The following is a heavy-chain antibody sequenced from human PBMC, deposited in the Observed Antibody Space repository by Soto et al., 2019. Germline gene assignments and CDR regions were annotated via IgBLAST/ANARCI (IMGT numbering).Heavy chain of an antibody. D-gene: IGHD6-13*01. V-gene: IGHV4-34*01. CDR1: GGSFSGYY. Sequence: QVQLQQWGAGLLKPSETLSLTCAVYGGSFSGYYWSWIRQPPGKGLEWIGEINHSGSTNYNPSLKSRVTISVDTSKNQFSLKLSSVTAADTAVYYCARGLAAACTEYYFDSWGQGTLVTVSS. J-gene: IGHJ4*02. CDR3: ARGLAAACTEYYFDS. CDR2: INHSGST.